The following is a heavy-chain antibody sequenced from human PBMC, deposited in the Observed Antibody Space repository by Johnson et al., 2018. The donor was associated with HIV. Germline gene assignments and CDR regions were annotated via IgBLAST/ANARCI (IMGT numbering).Heavy chain of an antibody. CDR1: GFTFDDYT. J-gene: IGHJ3*02. V-gene: IGHV3-43*01. CDR2: ISWDGTTI. CDR3: AREQATLWFRAYGAAFDI. D-gene: IGHD3-10*01. Sequence: VQLVESGGVVVQPGGSLRLSCAASGFTFDDYTMHWVRQAPGKGLEWVSLISWDGTTIYNAESVKGRFTISRDNAKNSLYLQMNSLRAEDTAVYYCAREQATLWFRAYGAAFDIWGQGTTVTVSS.